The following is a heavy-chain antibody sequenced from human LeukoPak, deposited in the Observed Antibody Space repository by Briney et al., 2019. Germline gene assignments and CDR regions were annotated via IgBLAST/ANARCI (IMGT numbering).Heavy chain of an antibody. D-gene: IGHD6-13*01. CDR2: IIPIFGTA. V-gene: IGHV1-69*13. CDR3: ARGGIAAEGLFDY. CDR1: GGTFSSYA. Sequence: SVKVSCKASGGTFSSYAISRVRQAPGQGLEWMGGIIPIFGTANYAQKFQGRVTITADESTSTAYMELSSLRSEDTAVYYCARGGIAAEGLFDYWGQGTLVTVSS. J-gene: IGHJ4*02.